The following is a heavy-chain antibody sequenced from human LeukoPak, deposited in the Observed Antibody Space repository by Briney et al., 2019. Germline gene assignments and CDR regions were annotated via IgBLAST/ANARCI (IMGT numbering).Heavy chain of an antibody. D-gene: IGHD6-13*01. Sequence: GGSLRLSCAASGFTFSSYSMNWVRHAPGKGLECVSSISSSSSSIYYADSVKGRFTISRDDAKNSLYLQMNSLRAEDTAVYYCARTATDTGEFDYWGQGTLVTVSS. CDR2: ISSSSSSI. J-gene: IGHJ4*02. V-gene: IGHV3-21*01. CDR1: GFTFSSYS. CDR3: ARTATDTGEFDY.